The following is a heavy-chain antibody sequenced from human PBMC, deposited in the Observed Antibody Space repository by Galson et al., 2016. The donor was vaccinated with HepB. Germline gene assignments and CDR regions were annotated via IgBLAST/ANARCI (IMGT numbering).Heavy chain of an antibody. CDR1: GFTFSSYA. J-gene: IGHJ6*02. V-gene: IGHV3-23*01. CDR3: VRDGGRMVEGNGMDV. Sequence: SLRLSCAASGFTFSSYAMSWVRQAPGKGLECVSGISGSGGYTNYADSVKGRFTISRDNSKNTLYLQMNSLTGEDTAVYYCVRDGGRMVEGNGMDVWGQGTTVTVSS. D-gene: IGHD2-15*01. CDR2: ISGSGGYT.